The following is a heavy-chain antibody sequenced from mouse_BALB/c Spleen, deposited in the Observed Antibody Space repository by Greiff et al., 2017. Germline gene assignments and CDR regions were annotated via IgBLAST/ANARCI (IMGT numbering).Heavy chain of an antibody. CDR2: INLSNGRT. CDR1: GYTFISYG. V-gene: IGHV1S81*02. CDR3: ARACTATWGAMDY. J-gene: IGHJ4*01. D-gene: IGHD1-2*01. Sequence: QVQLQQPGAELVKPGASVKLSCKASGYTFISYGMHRVKQRPGQGLEWSGEINLSNGRTNYNEKFKSKATLTVDKSSGTDYMQLSSLTSADSEVYYCARACTATWGAMDYWGQGTSVTVSA.